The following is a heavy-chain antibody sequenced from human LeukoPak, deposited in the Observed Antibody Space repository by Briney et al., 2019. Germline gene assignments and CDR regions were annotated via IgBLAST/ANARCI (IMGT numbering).Heavy chain of an antibody. D-gene: IGHD5-18*01. CDR1: GFTFGDYA. J-gene: IGHJ4*02. V-gene: IGHV3-49*03. CDR3: TRDCLRGYSYGYGY. Sequence: GRSLRLSCTASGFTFGDYAMSWFRQAPGKGLEWVGFIRSKAYGGTTEYAASVKGRFTISRDDSKSIAYLQMNSLKTVDTAVYYCTRDCLRGYSYGYGYWGQGTLVTVSS. CDR2: IRSKAYGGTT.